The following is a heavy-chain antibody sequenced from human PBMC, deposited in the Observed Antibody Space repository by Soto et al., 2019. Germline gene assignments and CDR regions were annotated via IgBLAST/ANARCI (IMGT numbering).Heavy chain of an antibody. J-gene: IGHJ6*03. CDR2: IKQDGSEK. Sequence: PGGSLRLSCAASGFTFSSYGMHWVRQAPGKGLEWVANIKQDGSEKYYVDSVKGRFTISRDNAKNSLYLQMNSLRAEDTAVYYCARAARLPIYYYYYMDVWGKGTTVTVSS. CDR3: ARAARLPIYYYYYMDV. D-gene: IGHD4-17*01. CDR1: GFTFSSYG. V-gene: IGHV3-7*01.